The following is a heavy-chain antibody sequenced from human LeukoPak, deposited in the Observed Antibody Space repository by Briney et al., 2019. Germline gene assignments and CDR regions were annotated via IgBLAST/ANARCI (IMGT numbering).Heavy chain of an antibody. D-gene: IGHD6-19*01. J-gene: IGHJ4*02. Sequence: AGGSLRLSCAASGCTFSSYWMSWVRQAPGKGLEWVANIKQDGSEKYYVDSVKGRFTISRDNAKNSLYLQMNSLRAEDTAVYYCAREGIAVAGNYWGQGTLVTVSS. CDR1: GCTFSSYW. V-gene: IGHV3-7*03. CDR3: AREGIAVAGNY. CDR2: IKQDGSEK.